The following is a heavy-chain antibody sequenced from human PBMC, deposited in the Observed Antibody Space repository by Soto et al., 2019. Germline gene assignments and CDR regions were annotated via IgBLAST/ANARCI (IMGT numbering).Heavy chain of an antibody. D-gene: IGHD3-16*01. CDR1: GYFLVSNY. J-gene: IGHJ6*02. Sequence: QVHLVQSGAEVKKPGASGRPPGKASGYFLVSNYKLWVGKAPGQGLGWVGLIKTIRGIVEYAPDFQGRVTMTRDTATNTVYMELTSLRSEDTAVYYCARDFGGYQGMDVWGQGTTITVSS. CDR3: ARDFGGYQGMDV. CDR2: IKTIRGIV. V-gene: IGHV1-46*01.